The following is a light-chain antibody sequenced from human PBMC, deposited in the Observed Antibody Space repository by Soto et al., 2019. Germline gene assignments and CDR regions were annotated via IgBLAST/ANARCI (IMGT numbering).Light chain of an antibody. CDR3: QPSYSTPYT. V-gene: IGKV1-39*01. CDR2: AAS. Sequence: DIQMTQSPSSLSASVGDRVTITCRASQSISSYLNWYQQKPGKAPKLLIYAASSLQSGVPSRFSGSGSGTDFTLNISSLQPEDFATYYCQPSYSTPYTFGQGTKLEIK. J-gene: IGKJ2*01. CDR1: QSISSY.